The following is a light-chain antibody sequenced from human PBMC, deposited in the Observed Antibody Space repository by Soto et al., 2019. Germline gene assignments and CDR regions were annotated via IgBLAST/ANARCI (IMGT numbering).Light chain of an antibody. CDR2: VNSDGRH. CDR1: SGHSSYA. Sequence: QPVLTQSPSASASLGASVKLTCTLSSGHSSYAIAWHQQQPEKGPRYLMRVNSDGRHIKGDGIPDRFSGSSSGAERYLTISSLQSEDEAVYYCQTWGTGTVVFGGGTKLTVL. CDR3: QTWGTGTVV. V-gene: IGLV4-69*01. J-gene: IGLJ2*01.